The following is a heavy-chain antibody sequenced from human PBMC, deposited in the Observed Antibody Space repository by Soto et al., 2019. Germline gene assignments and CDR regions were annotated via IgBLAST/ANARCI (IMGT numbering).Heavy chain of an antibody. V-gene: IGHV1-3*01. J-gene: IGHJ4*02. Sequence: ASVKVSCKASGYTFTKYALHWVRQAPGQRPEWMGWINVGNGDTKYSQKFQDRVTITSDTSASIAYIEVSSLTSEDTAVYYCARGASKLDYWGQGVLVTVSS. CDR3: ARGASKLDY. CDR2: INVGNGDT. CDR1: GYTFTKYA.